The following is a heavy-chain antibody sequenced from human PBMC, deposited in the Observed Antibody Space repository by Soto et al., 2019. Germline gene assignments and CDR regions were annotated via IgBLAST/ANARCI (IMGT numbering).Heavy chain of an antibody. CDR2: INAGNGNT. CDR3: ARDYCSSTRCYGWFDP. D-gene: IGHD2-2*01. CDR1: GYTFTSYA. Sequence: ASVKVSCKASGYTFTSYAMHWVRQAPGQRLEWMGWINAGNGNTKYSQKFQGRVTITRDTSASTAYMELSSLRSEDTAVYYCARDYCSSTRCYGWFDPWGQGTLVTVSS. J-gene: IGHJ5*02. V-gene: IGHV1-3*01.